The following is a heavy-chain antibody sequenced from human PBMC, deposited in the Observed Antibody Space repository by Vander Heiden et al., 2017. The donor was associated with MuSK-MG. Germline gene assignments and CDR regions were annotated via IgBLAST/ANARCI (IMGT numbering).Heavy chain of an antibody. CDR2: ISSSSSYI. CDR1: GFVLSTYS. J-gene: IGHJ3*02. D-gene: IGHD3-3*01. Sequence: EEQLVESGGGLVKPGGSLRLSCAASGFVLSTYSMNWVRHIPGKGLEWVASISSSSSYIHYGDSVKGRFTITRDNAKNSLSLQMNSVRAEDTAVYYCARGPSRYDFWIGFPAAFDIWGQGTMVTVSS. V-gene: IGHV3-21*01. CDR3: ARGPSRYDFWIGFPAAFDI.